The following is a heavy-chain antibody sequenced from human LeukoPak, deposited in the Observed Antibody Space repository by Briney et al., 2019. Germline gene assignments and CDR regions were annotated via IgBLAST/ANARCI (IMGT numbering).Heavy chain of an antibody. D-gene: IGHD1-1*01. J-gene: IGHJ4*02. CDR1: GYRFTNYW. CDR3: ARLGRRTSTPFDY. V-gene: IGHV5-51*01. Sequence: GESLKISCKGSGYRFTNYWIGWVRQLPGKGLEWMGIIYPGDSDTRYSPSFQGQVTISADKSISTAYLQWSSLKASDTAMYYCARLGRRTSTPFDYWGQGTLVTVSS. CDR2: IYPGDSDT.